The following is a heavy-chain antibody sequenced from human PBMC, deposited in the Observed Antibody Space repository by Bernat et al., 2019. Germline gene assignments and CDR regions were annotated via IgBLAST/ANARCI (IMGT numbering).Heavy chain of an antibody. V-gene: IGHV3-49*04. CDR2: IRNKAYGGTP. CDR1: GFTFGDYA. D-gene: IGHD3-16*01. J-gene: IGHJ4*02. Sequence: EVQLVESGGDLVQPGRSLRLSGTGSGFTFGDYALTWVRQAPGKGLEWVGVIRNKAYGGTPDYAASVTGIFTISKDYSKNIAYLQMNIRKAEDTAVYYCASDVYGGYFDCWGQGALVTVSS. CDR3: ASDVYGGYFDC.